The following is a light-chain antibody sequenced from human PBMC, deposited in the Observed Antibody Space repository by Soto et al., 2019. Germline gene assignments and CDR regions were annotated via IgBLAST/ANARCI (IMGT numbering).Light chain of an antibody. CDR2: DAS. CDR3: QQYDNLPIT. V-gene: IGKV1-33*01. J-gene: IGKJ5*01. CDR1: QDLSNY. Sequence: DIQITQSPSSLSASVGDRVTITCQASQDLSNYLNWYQQKPGKAPQLLIYDASNLETGVPSRFSGSGSGTDFTFTISSLQPEEIATYYGQQYDNLPITFGQGTRLEIK.